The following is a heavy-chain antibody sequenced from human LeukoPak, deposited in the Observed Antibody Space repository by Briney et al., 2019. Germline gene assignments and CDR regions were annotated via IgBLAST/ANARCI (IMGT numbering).Heavy chain of an antibody. CDR1: GTTFTGYY. CDR3: ARDYYYGSGSPYYYYYYYMDV. D-gene: IGHD3-10*01. CDR2: INPNSGGT. V-gene: IGHV1-2*02. J-gene: IGHJ6*03. Sequence: ASVKVSCKASGTTFTGYYIHWVRLAPGQGLEWMGWINPNSGGTNYAQKFQGRVTMTRDTSISTAYMELSRLRSDDTAVYYCARDYYYGSGSPYYYYYYYMDVWGKGTTVTVSS.